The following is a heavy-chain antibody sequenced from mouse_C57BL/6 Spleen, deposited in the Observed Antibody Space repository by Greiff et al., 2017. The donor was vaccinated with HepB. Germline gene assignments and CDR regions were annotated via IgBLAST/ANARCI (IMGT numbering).Heavy chain of an antibody. J-gene: IGHJ3*01. V-gene: IGHV5-17*01. CDR3: ASLYYGNHGEFAY. CDR1: GFTFSDYG. CDR2: ISSGSSTI. Sequence: EVKLVESGGGLVKPGGSLKLSCAASGFTFSDYGMHWVRQAPEKGLEWVAYISSGSSTIYYADTVKGRFTISRDNAKNTLFLQMTSLRSEDTAMYYCASLYYGNHGEFAYWGQGTLVTVSA. D-gene: IGHD2-1*01.